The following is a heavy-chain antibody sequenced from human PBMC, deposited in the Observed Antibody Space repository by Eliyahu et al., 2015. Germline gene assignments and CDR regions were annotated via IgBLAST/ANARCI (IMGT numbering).Heavy chain of an antibody. J-gene: IGHJ4*02. CDR1: GFPFSSYA. D-gene: IGHD3-10*01. Sequence: EVHLVESGGGLIQPGGSLRLSCAASGFPFSSYAMSWVRQAPGKGLEWVSGISGNGSTTDYADSVKGRFTISRDNSKNTLYLQVSSLRAEDTALYYCAALGTYYYWGQGTLVTVSS. CDR3: AALGTYYY. V-gene: IGHV3-23*04. CDR2: ISGNGSTT.